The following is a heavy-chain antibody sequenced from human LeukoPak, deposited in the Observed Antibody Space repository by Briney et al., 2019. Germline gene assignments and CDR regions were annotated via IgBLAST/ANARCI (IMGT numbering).Heavy chain of an antibody. CDR2: IYTSGST. D-gene: IGHD6-19*01. CDR3: ARARGWSGSSWFDP. CDR1: GGSISSGSYY. V-gene: IGHV4-61*02. J-gene: IGHJ5*02. Sequence: SQTPSLTCTVSGGSISSGSYYWSWIRQPAGKGLEWIGRIYTSGSTNYNPSLKSRVTISVDTSKNQFSLKLSSVTAADTAVYYCARARGWSGSSWFDPWGQGTLVTVSS.